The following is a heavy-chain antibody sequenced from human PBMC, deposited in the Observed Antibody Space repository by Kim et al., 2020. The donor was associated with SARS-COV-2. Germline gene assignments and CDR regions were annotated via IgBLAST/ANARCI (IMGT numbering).Heavy chain of an antibody. CDR3: ARVRPSFGDYYYYYMDV. Sequence: VKGRFTISRDNSKNTLYLQMNSRRAEDTAVYYCARVRPSFGDYYYYYMDVWGKGTTVTVSS. V-gene: IGHV3-66*01. J-gene: IGHJ6*03. D-gene: IGHD3-16*01.